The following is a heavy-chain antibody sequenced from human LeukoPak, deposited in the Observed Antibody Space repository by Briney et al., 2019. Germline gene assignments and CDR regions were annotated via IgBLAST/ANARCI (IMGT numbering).Heavy chain of an antibody. V-gene: IGHV3-66*01. Sequence: SGGSLRLSCAASGFTVSSNYMSWVRQAPGKGLEWVSVIYSDSGGSTYYADSVKGRFTMSRDNSKNMLYLHMNSLRAEDTAVYYCARGFTHDYGDYFDYWGQGTLVTVSS. CDR2: IYSDSGGST. CDR1: GFTVSSNY. CDR3: ARGFTHDYGDYFDY. J-gene: IGHJ4*02. D-gene: IGHD4-17*01.